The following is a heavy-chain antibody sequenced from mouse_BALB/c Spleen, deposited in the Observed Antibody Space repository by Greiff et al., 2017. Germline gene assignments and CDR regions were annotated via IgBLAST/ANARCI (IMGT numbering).Heavy chain of an antibody. CDR2: IYPGSGST. J-gene: IGHJ4*01. CDR3: APDGYNY. Sequence: VQLQQSGPELVKPGASVKMSCKASGYTFTDYVISWVKQRTGQGLEWIGEIYPGSGSTYYNEKFQGKATITADTSSNTAYLQLSSLTSEDTAVYYCAPDGYNYWGQGTSVTVSS. V-gene: IGHV1-83*01. D-gene: IGHD2-3*01. CDR1: GYTFTDYV.